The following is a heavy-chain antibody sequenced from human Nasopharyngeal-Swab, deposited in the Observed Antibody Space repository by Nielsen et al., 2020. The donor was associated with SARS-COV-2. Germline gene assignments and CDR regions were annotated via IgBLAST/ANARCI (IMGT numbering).Heavy chain of an antibody. V-gene: IGHV3-74*01. J-gene: IGHJ4*02. Sequence: GESLKISCAASGFTFSSHWMHWVRQAPGKGLAWVSRISEDGSITTDADSVKGRFTISRDNAKNTLFLQMHSLRADDTAIYYCASQLGHPDSWGQGTLVTVSS. CDR3: ASQLGHPDS. CDR1: GFTFSSHW. CDR2: ISEDGSIT. D-gene: IGHD2-2*01.